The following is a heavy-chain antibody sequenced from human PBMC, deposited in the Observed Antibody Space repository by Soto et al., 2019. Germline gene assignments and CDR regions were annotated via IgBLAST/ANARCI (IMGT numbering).Heavy chain of an antibody. CDR3: ARDNWNTV. D-gene: IGHD1-20*01. V-gene: IGHV3-74*01. CDR1: GFTFSNCW. CDR2: IHSDGSST. J-gene: IGHJ3*01. Sequence: EVQLVESGGGLVQPGGSLRLCCAASGFTFSNCWMHWVRQAPGKGLVWVSRIHSDGSSTFYADSVKGRFTISRDNAKKMVYLQMNSLRAEDTAVYYCARDNWNTVWGQGTMVTVSS.